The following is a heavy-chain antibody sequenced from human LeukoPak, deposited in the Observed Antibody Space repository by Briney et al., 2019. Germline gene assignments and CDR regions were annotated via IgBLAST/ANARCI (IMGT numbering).Heavy chain of an antibody. Sequence: PSETLSLTCAVYGGSFSGYYWSWIRQPPGKGLEWIGEINHSGSTNYNPSLKSRVTISVDTSKNQFPLKLSSVTAADTAVYYCARGDVSGSSGYYSYYFDYWGQGTLVTVSS. D-gene: IGHD3-22*01. J-gene: IGHJ4*02. CDR2: INHSGST. CDR1: GGSFSGYY. CDR3: ARGDVSGSSGYYSYYFDY. V-gene: IGHV4-34*01.